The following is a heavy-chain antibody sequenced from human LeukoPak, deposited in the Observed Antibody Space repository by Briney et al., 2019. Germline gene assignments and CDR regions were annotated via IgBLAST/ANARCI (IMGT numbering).Heavy chain of an antibody. J-gene: IGHJ6*02. CDR3: ARDPPLKYSSSNKQLSQIDYYYYYGMDV. Sequence: ASVKVSCKASGYTFTGYYMHWVRQAPGQGLEWMGWINPNSGGTNYAQKFQGRVTMTRDTSISTAYMELSRLRSDDTAVYYCARDPPLKYSSSNKQLSQIDYYYYYGMDVWGQGTTVTVSS. CDR2: INPNSGGT. V-gene: IGHV1-2*02. CDR1: GYTFTGYY. D-gene: IGHD6-6*01.